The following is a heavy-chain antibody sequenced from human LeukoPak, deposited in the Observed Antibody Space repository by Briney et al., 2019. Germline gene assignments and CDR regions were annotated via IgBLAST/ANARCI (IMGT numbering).Heavy chain of an antibody. V-gene: IGHV4-4*07. D-gene: IGHD6-19*01. Sequence: PSETLSLTCTVSGGSISDYYWSWIRQPAGRGLEWIGRIYAGGSTNYNPSLKSRVTMSADTSKNQFSLNLSSVTAADTAVYYCARAPLYSSGWSFDYWGQGTLVTVSS. CDR3: ARAPLYSSGWSFDY. CDR1: GGSISDYY. CDR2: IYAGGST. J-gene: IGHJ4*02.